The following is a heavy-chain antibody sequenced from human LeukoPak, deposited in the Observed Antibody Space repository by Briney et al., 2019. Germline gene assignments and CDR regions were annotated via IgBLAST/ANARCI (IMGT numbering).Heavy chain of an antibody. D-gene: IGHD1-1*01. CDR2: VHYNGNT. CDR1: GASMNSYF. J-gene: IGHJ6*02. V-gene: IGHV4-59*08. Sequence: SETLSLTCTVSGASMNSYFFHWIRQAPGKGLEWIGSVHYNGNTKYNPSLKSRVTISVDTSRNQFSLKVSFVTAADTALYYCARHRYAETFGMAVWGPGITVIVSS. CDR3: ARHRYAETFGMAV.